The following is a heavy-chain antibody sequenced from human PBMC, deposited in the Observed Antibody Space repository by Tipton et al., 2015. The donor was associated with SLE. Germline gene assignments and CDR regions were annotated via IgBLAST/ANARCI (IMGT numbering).Heavy chain of an antibody. CDR1: GYSISSGYY. CDR3: ARGAQEGRRWLQPPPNNWFDP. Sequence: TLSLTCTVSGYSISSGYYWGWIRQPPGKGLEWIGSIYHSGSTNYNPSLKSRVTISVDTSKNQFSLKLSSVTAADTAVYYCARGAQEGRRWLQPPPNNWFDPWGQGTLVTVSS. CDR2: IYHSGST. V-gene: IGHV4-38-2*02. D-gene: IGHD5-24*01. J-gene: IGHJ5*02.